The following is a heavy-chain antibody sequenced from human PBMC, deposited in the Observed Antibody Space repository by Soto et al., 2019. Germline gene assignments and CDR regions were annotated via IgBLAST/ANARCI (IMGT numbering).Heavy chain of an antibody. J-gene: IGHJ4*02. CDR3: ALRSMAVVPEY. V-gene: IGHV4-59*01. CDR2: LYYGRSA. D-gene: IGHD3-22*01. CDR1: GDSISSYY. Sequence: QVQLQESGPGLVKPSETLSLTCAVSGDSISSYYCMWIRQPPGKGLESIGYLYYGRSANYNPSLKSRVNLSVDTSTNQCALKLSSMTAADTAVYYCALRSMAVVPEYWGQGTLVTVSS.